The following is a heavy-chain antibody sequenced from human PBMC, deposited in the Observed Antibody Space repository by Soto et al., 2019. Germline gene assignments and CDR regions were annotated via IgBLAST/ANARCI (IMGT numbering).Heavy chain of an antibody. J-gene: IGHJ3*02. V-gene: IGHV3-9*01. Sequence: GGSLRLSCAASGFTFDDYGMHWVRQAPGKGLEWVSGISWNSGNIGYADSVKGRLTISRDNAENSLYLQMNSLRAEDTALYYCAKEVPAADAFDIWGQGTMVTVS. CDR3: AKEVPAADAFDI. CDR2: ISWNSGNI. D-gene: IGHD2-2*01. CDR1: GFTFDDYG.